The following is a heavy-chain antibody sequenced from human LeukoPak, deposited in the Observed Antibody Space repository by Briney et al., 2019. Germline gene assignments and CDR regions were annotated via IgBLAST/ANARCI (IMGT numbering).Heavy chain of an antibody. CDR1: GGSISSYY. V-gene: IGHV4-59*08. CDR2: INYSGST. CDR3: ARHLPGPYGSGSYSSGFDY. J-gene: IGHJ4*02. D-gene: IGHD3-10*01. Sequence: PSETLSLTCTVSGGSISSYYWSWIRQPPGKGLEWIGYINYSGSTSYNPSLKSRVTISVDTSKNQFSLKLSSVTAADTAVYYCARHLPGPYGSGSYSSGFDYWGQGTLVTVSS.